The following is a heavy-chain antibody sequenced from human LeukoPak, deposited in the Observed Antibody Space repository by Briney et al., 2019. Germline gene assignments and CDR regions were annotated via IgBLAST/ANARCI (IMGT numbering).Heavy chain of an antibody. CDR2: IIPSGGST. D-gene: IGHD1-26*01. CDR1: GYTFTSYY. V-gene: IGHV1-46*01. CDR3: ASGSGSYYYMDV. Sequence: ASVKVSCKASGYTFTSYYMHWVRQAPGQGLEWMGIIIPSGGSTSYAQKFQGRVTMTRDTSTSTVYMELSSLRSEDTAVYYCASGSGSYYYMDVWGKGTTVTVSS. J-gene: IGHJ6*03.